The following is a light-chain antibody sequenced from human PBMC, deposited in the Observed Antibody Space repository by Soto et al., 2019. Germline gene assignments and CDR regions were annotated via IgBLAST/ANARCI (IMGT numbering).Light chain of an antibody. J-gene: IGKJ2*01. CDR2: GAS. CDR1: QTVSSN. CDR3: QQYHNWPPQYT. V-gene: IGKV3-15*01. Sequence: IVLTQSPATLSVSPGERATLSCRASQTVSSNLAWYHQKPGQAPRLLIHGASTRATGVPARFSGGGSGTEFTLSISSLQSEDFAVYYCQQYHNWPPQYTFGQGTNLQIK.